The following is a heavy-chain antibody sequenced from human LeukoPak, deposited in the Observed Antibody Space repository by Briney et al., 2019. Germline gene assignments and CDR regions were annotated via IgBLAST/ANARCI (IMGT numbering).Heavy chain of an antibody. CDR3: ARALYDFWSGYTLDY. J-gene: IGHJ4*02. V-gene: IGHV3-66*02. CDR1: GFTVSSNY. D-gene: IGHD3-3*01. CDR2: IYSGGST. Sequence: GGSLRLSCAASGFTVSSNYMSWVRQAPGKGLEWVSVIYSGGSTHYADSVKGRFTISRDNSKNTLYLQMNSLRAEDTAVYYCARALYDFWSGYTLDYWGQGTLVTVSS.